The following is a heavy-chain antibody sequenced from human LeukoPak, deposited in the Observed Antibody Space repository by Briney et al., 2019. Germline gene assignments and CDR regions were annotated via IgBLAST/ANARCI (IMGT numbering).Heavy chain of an antibody. CDR3: ARAAIAVAGTGGYYYMDV. CDR2: IIPIFGTA. J-gene: IGHJ6*03. CDR1: GGTFISYA. D-gene: IGHD6-19*01. V-gene: IGHV1-69*13. Sequence: SVEVSFKASGGTFISYAISWVRQAPGQGLEWMGGIIPIFGTANYAQKFQGRVTITADESTSTAYMELSSLRSEDTAVYYCARAAIAVAGTGGYYYMDVWGKGTTVTVSS.